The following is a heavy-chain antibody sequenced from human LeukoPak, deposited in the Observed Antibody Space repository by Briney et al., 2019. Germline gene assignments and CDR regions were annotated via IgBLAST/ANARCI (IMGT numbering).Heavy chain of an antibody. CDR3: ARVNDYYYGSGSYLAEDY. J-gene: IGHJ4*02. D-gene: IGHD3-10*01. CDR2: ISYDGSNK. V-gene: IGHV3-30*04. CDR1: GFTFSSYA. Sequence: GRSLRLSCAASGFTFSSYAMHWVRQAPGKGLEWVAVISYDGSNKCYADSVKGRFTISRDNSKNTLYLQMNSLRAEDTAVYYCARVNDYYYGSGSYLAEDYWGQGTLVTVSS.